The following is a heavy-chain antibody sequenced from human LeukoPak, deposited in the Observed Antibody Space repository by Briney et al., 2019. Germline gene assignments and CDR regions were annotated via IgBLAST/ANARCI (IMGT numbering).Heavy chain of an antibody. D-gene: IGHD3-22*01. V-gene: IGHV5-51*01. Sequence: GESLKISCKGSGYSFTTYRIGWVRQMPGKGLEWMGVVSPGDSDTRYSPSFQGQVPISADKSISTAYLQWSSLKASDTAMYYCARHLDDSSGYYYRTMYYFDYWGQGTLVTVSS. CDR1: GYSFTTYR. J-gene: IGHJ4*02. CDR3: ARHLDDSSGYYYRTMYYFDY. CDR2: VSPGDSDT.